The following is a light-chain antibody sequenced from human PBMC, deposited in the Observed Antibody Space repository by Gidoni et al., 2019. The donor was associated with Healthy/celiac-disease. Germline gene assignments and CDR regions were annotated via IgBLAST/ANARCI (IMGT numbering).Light chain of an antibody. CDR1: QSVSSN. CDR3: QQYNNWPS. J-gene: IGKJ2*03. CDR2: GAS. V-gene: IGKV3-15*01. Sequence: EIVMTQSPDTLSVSPGERATLSCRVSQSVSSNLAWYQQKPGQAPRLLIYGASTRATGIPARFSGSGYGTEFTLTISSLQSEDFAVYDCQQYNNWPSFGQGTKLEIK.